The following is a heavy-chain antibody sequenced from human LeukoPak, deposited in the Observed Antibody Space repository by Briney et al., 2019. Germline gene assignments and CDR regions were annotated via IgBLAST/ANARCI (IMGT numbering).Heavy chain of an antibody. CDR3: ARRFPRNAFDI. CDR1: GFSVSTNY. CDR2: IYSGDNT. D-gene: IGHD3-3*01. Sequence: PGGSLRLSCAASGFSVSTNYMSWVRQAPAKGLEWVSVIYSGDNTYYADFVKGRFTISRDNSKNTLYLQMNSLRAEDTAVYYCARRFPRNAFDIWGQGTMVTVSS. J-gene: IGHJ3*02. V-gene: IGHV3-53*05.